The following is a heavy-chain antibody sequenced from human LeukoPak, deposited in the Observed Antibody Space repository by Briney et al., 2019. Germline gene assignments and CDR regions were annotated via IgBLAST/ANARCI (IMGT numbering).Heavy chain of an antibody. CDR1: GGSISSYY. CDR3: ARHGQERAMVNPLYYFDY. V-gene: IGHV4-59*01. D-gene: IGHD5-18*01. Sequence: PSETLSLTCTVSGGSISSYYWSWIRQPPGKGLEWIGYIYYSGSTNYNPSLKSRVTISVDTSKNQFSLKLSSVTAADTAVYYSARHGQERAMVNPLYYFDYWGQGTLVTVSS. J-gene: IGHJ4*02. CDR2: IYYSGST.